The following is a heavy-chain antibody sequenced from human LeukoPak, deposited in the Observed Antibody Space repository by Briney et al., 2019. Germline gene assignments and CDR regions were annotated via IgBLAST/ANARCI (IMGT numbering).Heavy chain of an antibody. CDR3: ARGESFAFDV. CDR2: ISRAGDRT. J-gene: IGHJ3*01. V-gene: IGHV3-23*01. Sequence: PGGSLRLSCVGSGFIFSSYDMGWVRQAPGKGLEWVSSISRAGDRTYYEDSVKGRFTFSGDNSRNTMYLQMNSLRAEDTAVYYCARGESFAFDVWGQGTVVTVSS. CDR1: GFIFSSYD.